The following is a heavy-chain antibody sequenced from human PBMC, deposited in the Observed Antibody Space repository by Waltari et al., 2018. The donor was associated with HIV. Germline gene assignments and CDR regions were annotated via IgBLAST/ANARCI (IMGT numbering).Heavy chain of an antibody. J-gene: IGHJ5*02. Sequence: QVQLVQSGAEVKKPGSSVKVSCKASGGTFSSYAISWVRQDPGQGLEWMGGIIPISGTTNYEQKFQGRVTITADESTSTANMELNSLKSEDTAVYYCARLGRSRFLEWIPFDPWGQGTLVTVSS. D-gene: IGHD3-3*01. CDR3: ARLGRSRFLEWIPFDP. CDR2: IIPISGTT. CDR1: GGTFSSYA. V-gene: IGHV1-69*12.